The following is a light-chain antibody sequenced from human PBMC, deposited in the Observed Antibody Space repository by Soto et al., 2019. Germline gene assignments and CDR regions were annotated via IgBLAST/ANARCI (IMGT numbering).Light chain of an antibody. CDR1: QSVSTR. CDR2: DAS. CDR3: QQYSVYWT. J-gene: IGKJ1*01. V-gene: IGKV1-5*02. Sequence: DIQMTQSPSSLSASVGDRVTIICRASQSVSTRLAWYQQKPGKAPKVLIYDASSWAGGVPSRFTGSGSGTEFTLTINSLQADDFATYYSQQYSVYWTFGQGTKVEIK.